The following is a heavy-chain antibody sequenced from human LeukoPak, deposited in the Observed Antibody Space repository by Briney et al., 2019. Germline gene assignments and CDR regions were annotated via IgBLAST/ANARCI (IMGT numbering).Heavy chain of an antibody. V-gene: IGHV5-51*01. CDR1: GYSFTNYW. CDR3: ARSYCGSTSCPSDY. CDR2: IYPGDSDT. Sequence: GESLKISCKGSGYSFTNYWIGWVRQMPGKGLEWMGIIYPGDSDTTYSPSFQGQVTISVDKSINSAYLQWSSLKASDSAMYYCARSYCGSTSCPSDYWGQGSLVTVSS. D-gene: IGHD2-2*01. J-gene: IGHJ4*02.